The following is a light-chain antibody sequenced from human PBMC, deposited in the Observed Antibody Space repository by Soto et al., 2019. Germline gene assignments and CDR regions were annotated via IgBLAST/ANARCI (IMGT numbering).Light chain of an antibody. CDR2: GAS. V-gene: IGKV3-20*01. Sequence: EVVLTQSPGTLSVSPGERATLSCRASQTVSSSYLAWYQQKPGQAPRLLIYGASSRATGIPDRFSGSGSGTDFTLTISRLEPEDFAVYYCQHYGSSFTFGPGTKVDIK. CDR3: QHYGSSFT. J-gene: IGKJ3*01. CDR1: QTVSSSY.